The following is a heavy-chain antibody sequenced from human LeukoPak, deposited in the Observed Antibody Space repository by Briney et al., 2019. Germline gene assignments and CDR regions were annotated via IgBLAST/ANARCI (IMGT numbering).Heavy chain of an antibody. CDR2: ISSSSSYI. CDR3: ARDLVVPATIISHYYYYGMDV. J-gene: IGHJ6*04. D-gene: IGHD2-2*01. Sequence: PGGSLRLSCAASGLTFSSYSMNWVRQAPGKGLEWVSSISSSSSYIYYADSVKGRFTIYRDNAKNLLYLQMNSLRAEDTAVYYCARDLVVPATIISHYYYYGMDVWGKGTTVTVSS. CDR1: GLTFSSYS. V-gene: IGHV3-21*01.